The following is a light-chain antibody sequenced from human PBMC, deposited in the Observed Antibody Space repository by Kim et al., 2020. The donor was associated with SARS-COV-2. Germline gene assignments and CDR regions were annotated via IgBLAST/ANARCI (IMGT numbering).Light chain of an antibody. CDR2: GRD. CDR1: NLNHY. CDR3: NSRDSSGNHWV. J-gene: IGLJ3*02. Sequence: VALGQTVRIICKGDNLNHYAKWYKQKPGQAPDLVIYGRDNRPSGSPDRVSGSGSGNTASWTITGAQAEDEADYYCNSRDSSGNHWVFGGGTQLTVL. V-gene: IGLV3-19*01.